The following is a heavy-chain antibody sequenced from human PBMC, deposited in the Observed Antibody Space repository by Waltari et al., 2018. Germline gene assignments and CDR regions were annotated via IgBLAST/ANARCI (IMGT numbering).Heavy chain of an antibody. V-gene: IGHV3-23*01. J-gene: IGHJ4*02. CDR3: AKDRWLRQGADY. D-gene: IGHD5-12*01. Sequence: EVQLLESGGGLVQPGGSLRLSCAASGFTFSSYAMSWFRQAPGKGLEWVSAISGSGGSTYYADSVKGRFTISRDNSKNTLYLQMNSLRAEDTAVYYCAKDRWLRQGADYWGQGTLVTVSS. CDR2: ISGSGGST. CDR1: GFTFSSYA.